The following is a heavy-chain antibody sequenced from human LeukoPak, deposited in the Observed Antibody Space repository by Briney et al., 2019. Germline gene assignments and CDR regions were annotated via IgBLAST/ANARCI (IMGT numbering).Heavy chain of an antibody. CDR1: GFTVSSNY. V-gene: IGHV3-66*04. D-gene: IGHD1-1*01. CDR3: ARHRGFPTTAKKLIDH. J-gene: IGHJ4*02. Sequence: PGGSLRLSCAASGFTVSSNYMSWVRQAPGEGLEWVSVTYSNGRTYYADSVKGRFTISRDNTNNKLYLQMFSLRDEDTAMYYCARHRGFPTTAKKLIDHWGQGTLVTVSS. CDR2: TYSNGRT.